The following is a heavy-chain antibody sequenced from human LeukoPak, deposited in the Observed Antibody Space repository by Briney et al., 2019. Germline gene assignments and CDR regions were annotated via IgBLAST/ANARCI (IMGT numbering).Heavy chain of an antibody. J-gene: IGHJ4*02. CDR2: IRYDGSNK. CDR1: GFTFSSYG. V-gene: IGHV3-30*02. D-gene: IGHD3-10*01. Sequence: PGGSLRLSCAASGFTFSSYGMHWVRQAPGKGLEWVAFIRYDGSNKYYADSVKGRFTISRDNSKNMLYLQMNSLRAEDTAVYYCAKPPFNRGVIQGSSYFDYWGQGTLVTVSS. CDR3: AKPPFNRGVIQGSSYFDY.